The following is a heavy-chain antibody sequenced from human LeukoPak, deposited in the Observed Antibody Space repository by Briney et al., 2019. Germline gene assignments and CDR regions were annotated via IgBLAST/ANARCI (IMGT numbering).Heavy chain of an antibody. CDR3: ARGRHVVATSGYFDY. V-gene: IGHV3-30-3*01. CDR2: ISYDGDNK. CDR1: GFTFSSYA. J-gene: IGHJ4*02. Sequence: TGGSLRLSCAASGFTFSSYAMHWVRQAPGKGLEWVTTISYDGDNKYYVESLKGRFTISRDNSKNMLYLQMNSLRTEDTAVYYCARGRHVVATSGYFDYWGPGTLVTVSS. D-gene: IGHD5-12*01.